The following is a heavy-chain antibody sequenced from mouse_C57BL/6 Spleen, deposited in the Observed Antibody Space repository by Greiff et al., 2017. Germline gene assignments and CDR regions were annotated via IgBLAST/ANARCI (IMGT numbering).Heavy chain of an antibody. D-gene: IGHD1-1*01. J-gene: IGHJ3*01. Sequence: VQLQQPGAELVRPGTSVKLSCKASGYTFTSYWMHWVKQRPGQGLEWIGVIAPSDSYTNYNQKFKGKATLNVDTSSSTAYMQLSSLTSEDSAVYYCANYYGSRFAYWGQGTLVTVSA. CDR2: IAPSDSYT. CDR1: GYTFTSYW. CDR3: ANYYGSRFAY. V-gene: IGHV1-59*01.